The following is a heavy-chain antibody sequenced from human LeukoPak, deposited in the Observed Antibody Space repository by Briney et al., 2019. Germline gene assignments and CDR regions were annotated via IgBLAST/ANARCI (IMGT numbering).Heavy chain of an antibody. CDR1: GFTFGDYA. D-gene: IGHD6-6*01. CDR3: TRDLEYSSSSGRVGATLFDY. J-gene: IGHJ4*02. CDR2: IRSKAYGGTT. V-gene: IGHV3-49*04. Sequence: PGGSLRLSCTASGFTFGDYAMSWVRRAPGKGLEWVGFIRSKAYGGTTEYAASAKGRFTISRDDSKSIAYLQMNSLKTEDTAVYYCTRDLEYSSSSGRVGATLFDYWGQGALVTVSS.